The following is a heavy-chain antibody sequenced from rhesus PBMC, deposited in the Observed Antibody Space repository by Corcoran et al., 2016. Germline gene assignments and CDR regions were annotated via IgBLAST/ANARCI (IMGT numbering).Heavy chain of an antibody. CDR3: ARMESN. J-gene: IGHJ4*01. CDR1: GGSISRCYYY. Sequence: QVQLQESGPGLVKPSETLSLTCAVSGGSISRCYYYWSCIRQPPRKGLEWIGYITYSGSTSYNPSLKSRVTISRDTSKNQFSLKLSSVTAADTAVYYCARMESNWGQGVLVTVSS. D-gene: IGHD3-22*01. V-gene: IGHV4-122*02. CDR2: ITYSGST.